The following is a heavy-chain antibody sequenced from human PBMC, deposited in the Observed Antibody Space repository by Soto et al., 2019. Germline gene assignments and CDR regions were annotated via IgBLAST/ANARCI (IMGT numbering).Heavy chain of an antibody. CDR2: ISYDGSNK. CDR3: AKSSPFDYYGSSGYSTGGGDY. D-gene: IGHD3-22*01. CDR1: GFTFSSYG. J-gene: IGHJ4*02. Sequence: QVQLVESGGGVVQPGRSLRLSCAASGFTFSSYGMHWVRQAPGKGLEWVAVISYDGSNKYYADSMKGRFTISRDNSKNTLYMKMNSLRAEETAVYYCAKSSPFDYYGSSGYSTGGGDYWGQGTLVTVSS. V-gene: IGHV3-30*18.